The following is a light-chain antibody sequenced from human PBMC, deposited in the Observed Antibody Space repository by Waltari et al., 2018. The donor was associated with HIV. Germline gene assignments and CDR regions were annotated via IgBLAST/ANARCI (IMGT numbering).Light chain of an antibody. CDR3: QVWHRSSNHCV. CDR2: DDS. J-gene: IGLJ3*02. Sequence: SYVLTQPPSVSMAPGQTASITCGGNNIGSERVHWYQQKPGQAPVVVVDDDSDRPSGIPERFSGSNSGDTATLTISRVEAGDEADYYCQVWHRSSNHCVFGGGTKLTVL. CDR1: NIGSER. V-gene: IGLV3-21*02.